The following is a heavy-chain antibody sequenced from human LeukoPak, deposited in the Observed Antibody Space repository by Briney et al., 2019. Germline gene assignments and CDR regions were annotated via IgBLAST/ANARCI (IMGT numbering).Heavy chain of an antibody. CDR3: AREDSGWYVDY. Sequence: GASVKVSSKASGYTFTDYYMHWVRQAPVQGLEWMGWINPNSAGTNYAQKFEGRVTMTRDTSISTAYMELSRLRSDDTAVYYCAREDSGWYVDYWGQGTLVTVSS. CDR1: GYTFTDYY. V-gene: IGHV1-2*02. D-gene: IGHD6-19*01. J-gene: IGHJ4*02. CDR2: INPNSAGT.